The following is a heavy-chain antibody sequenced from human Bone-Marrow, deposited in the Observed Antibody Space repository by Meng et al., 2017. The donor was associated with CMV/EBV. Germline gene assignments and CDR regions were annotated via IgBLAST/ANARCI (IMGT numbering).Heavy chain of an antibody. J-gene: IGHJ4*02. CDR3: IRTSWDGSSYYFDY. CDR2: IWYDGSNK. D-gene: IGHD6-6*01. V-gene: IGHV3-33*01. Sequence: GGSLRLSCAASGFTFSSYGMHWVRQAPGKGLEWVAVIWYDGSNKYYADSVKGRFTISRDNSKNTLYLQMNSLRTEDTALYYCIRTSWDGSSYYFDYWGQGSLVTVSS. CDR1: GFTFSSYG.